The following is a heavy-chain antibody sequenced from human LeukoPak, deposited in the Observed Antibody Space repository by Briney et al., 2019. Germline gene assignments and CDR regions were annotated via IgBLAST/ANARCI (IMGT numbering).Heavy chain of an antibody. Sequence: GSLRLSCAASGFTFSSYSLNWVRQAPGKGLEWVSYISRSSTTIYYADSVKGRFTISRDNAKNSLYLQMSSLRAGDTAVYYCARTIEMATISYFDYWGQGTLVTVSS. CDR3: ARTIEMATISYFDY. CDR2: ISRSSTTI. CDR1: GFTFSSYS. V-gene: IGHV3-48*04. D-gene: IGHD5-24*01. J-gene: IGHJ4*02.